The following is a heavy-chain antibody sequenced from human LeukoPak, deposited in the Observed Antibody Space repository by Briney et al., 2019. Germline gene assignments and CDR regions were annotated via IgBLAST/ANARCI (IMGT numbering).Heavy chain of an antibody. D-gene: IGHD3-9*01. CDR1: GGSILCDH. V-gene: IGHV4-59*01. CDR2: IHYSGST. J-gene: IGHJ4*02. CDR3: ARVEFRYFDFDY. Sequence: PSETLSLTCIVSGGSILCDHWSLIRQPPRKGLEWIGYIHYSGSTNYNPSLKSRVTISVDTSKNQFSLKLNSVTAADTAVYYCARVEFRYFDFDYWGQGTLVTVSS.